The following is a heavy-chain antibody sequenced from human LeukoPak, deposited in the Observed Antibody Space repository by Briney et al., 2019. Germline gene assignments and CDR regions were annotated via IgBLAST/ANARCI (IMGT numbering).Heavy chain of an antibody. CDR3: AKAASGSCYSADDY. J-gene: IGHJ4*02. CDR2: ISSSSTYI. CDR1: GFIFSSYR. Sequence: GGSLRLSCAASGFIFSSYRMNWVRQAPGKGLEWVSSISSSSTYIYYADSVKGRFTISRDNSKNTLYLQMNSLRADDTAIYYCAKAASGSCYSADDYWGQGTLVTVSS. D-gene: IGHD2-15*01. V-gene: IGHV3-21*04.